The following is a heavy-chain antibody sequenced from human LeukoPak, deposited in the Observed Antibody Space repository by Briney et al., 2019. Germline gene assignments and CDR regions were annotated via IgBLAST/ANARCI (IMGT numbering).Heavy chain of an antibody. V-gene: IGHV3-23*01. CDR2: ISGSGGST. CDR3: ARGGGYCSGGSCYSTVRYYYYYYMDV. CDR1: GFTFSTYA. J-gene: IGHJ6*03. Sequence: GGSLRLSCAASGFTFSTYAMSWVRQAPGKGLEWVSGISGSGGSTYYADSVKGRFTISRDDSKKTLYLQMNSLRAEDTAVYYCARGGGYCSGGSCYSTVRYYYYYYMDVWGKGTTVTVSS. D-gene: IGHD2-15*01.